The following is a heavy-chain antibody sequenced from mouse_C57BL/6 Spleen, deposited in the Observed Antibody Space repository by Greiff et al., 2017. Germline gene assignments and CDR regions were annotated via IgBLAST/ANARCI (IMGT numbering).Heavy chain of an antibody. CDR2: INPNYGTS. J-gene: IGHJ2*01. CDR1: GYSFTDYN. V-gene: IGHV1-39*01. Sequence: EVQLQQPGPELVKPGASVKISCKASGYSFTDYNMNWVKQSNGKSLEWIGVINPNYGTSSYNQQFKGKATLTVDQSSSTAYMQLNSLTSEDSAVYYCYYYGRSYFDYWGQGTTLTVSS. D-gene: IGHD1-1*01. CDR3: YYYGRSYFDY.